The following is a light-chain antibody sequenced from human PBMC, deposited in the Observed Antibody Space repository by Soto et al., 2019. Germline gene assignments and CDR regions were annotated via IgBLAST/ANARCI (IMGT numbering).Light chain of an antibody. CDR2: TAS. CDR1: QDISTW. J-gene: IGKJ4*01. Sequence: DIQMTQSPSSVSASVGDRVTITCRASQDISTWLAWFQQKPGEAPRLLIYTASSLHSGVPSRFIGSGSGTDFTLTISSLQPEDFATYYCQQGSSFPLTFGGGTKVDIK. CDR3: QQGSSFPLT. V-gene: IGKV1-12*01.